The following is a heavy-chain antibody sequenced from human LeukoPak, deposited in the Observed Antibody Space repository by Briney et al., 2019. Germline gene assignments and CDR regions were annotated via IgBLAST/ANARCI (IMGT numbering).Heavy chain of an antibody. Sequence: SETLSLTCTVSGGSVSSYYWSWIRQTPEKGLEWIAYMHYSGNTNYNPSLKSRVTMSVDTSKNQFSLKLSSVTAADTAVYYCARARYDFWSGYSHYYYYMDVWGKGTTVTVSS. CDR2: MHYSGNT. CDR3: ARARYDFWSGYSHYYYYMDV. J-gene: IGHJ6*03. D-gene: IGHD3-3*01. V-gene: IGHV4-59*02. CDR1: GGSVSSYY.